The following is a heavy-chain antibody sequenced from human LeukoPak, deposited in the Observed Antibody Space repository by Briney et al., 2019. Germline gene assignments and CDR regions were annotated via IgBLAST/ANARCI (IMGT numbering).Heavy chain of an antibody. V-gene: IGHV3-33*06. D-gene: IGHD1-26*01. J-gene: IGHJ5*02. CDR2: IWYDGSNK. CDR1: GFTFSSYG. CDR3: AKAQYMRGELLYLALNP. Sequence: PGGSLRLSCAASGFTFSSYGMHWVRQAPGKGLEWVAVIWYDGSNKYYADSVKGRFTISRDNSKNTLYLQMNSLRAEDTAVYYCAKAQYMRGELLYLALNPWGQGTLVTVSS.